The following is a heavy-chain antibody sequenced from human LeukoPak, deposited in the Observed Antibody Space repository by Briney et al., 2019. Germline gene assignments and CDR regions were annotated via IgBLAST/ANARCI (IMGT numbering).Heavy chain of an antibody. CDR1: GYSFTSYW. CDR2: IYPGDSDT. Sequence: GESLKISCKGSGYSFTSYWIVWVRQMPGKGLELMGIIYPGDSDTRYSPSFQGQVTISADKSISTAYLQWSSLKASDTAMYYCARPPGLCSGGSCYVGYWGQGTLVTVSS. CDR3: ARPPGLCSGGSCYVGY. D-gene: IGHD2-15*01. V-gene: IGHV5-51*01. J-gene: IGHJ4*02.